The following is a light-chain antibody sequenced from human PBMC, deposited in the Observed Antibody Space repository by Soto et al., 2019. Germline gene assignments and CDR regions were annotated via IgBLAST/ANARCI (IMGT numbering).Light chain of an antibody. V-gene: IGLV2-8*01. CDR1: TSDVGAYLF. J-gene: IGLJ1*01. CDR3: VSFAGGTYV. CDR2: DVN. Sequence: QSVLTQPPSASGSPGQSVTISCTATTSDVGAYLFVSWYQLHPGKAPKLMVYDVNRRPPGVPDSFFGSKSGNTASLTVSGLQAEDEADYYCVSFAGGTYVFGTGTKVTVL.